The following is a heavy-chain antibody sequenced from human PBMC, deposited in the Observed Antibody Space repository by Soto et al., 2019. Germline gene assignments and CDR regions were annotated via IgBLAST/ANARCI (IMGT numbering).Heavy chain of an antibody. Sequence: EVKLLESGGGLVQPGGSLRLSCAASGFAFSSYSVNWVRQAPGKGLEWVSAISGSGGSIYYADSVKGRFTISRDNSKNTLYLQMNSLRAEDTAVYYCAPGGRDSLSSFQHWGQGTLVTVSS. D-gene: IGHD2-21*01. J-gene: IGHJ1*01. V-gene: IGHV3-23*01. CDR3: APGGRDSLSSFQH. CDR2: ISGSGGSI. CDR1: GFAFSSYS.